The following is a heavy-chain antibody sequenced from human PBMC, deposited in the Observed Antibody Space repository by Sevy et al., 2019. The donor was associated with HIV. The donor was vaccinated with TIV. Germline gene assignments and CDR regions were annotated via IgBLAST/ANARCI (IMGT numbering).Heavy chain of an antibody. Sequence: ASVKVSCKASGYTFTSYGISWVRQAPGQGLEWMGWISAYNGNTNYAQKLQGRVTMTTDTSTSTAYMELRSLRSDDTAVYYCARDGSLYDSSGYYGGPDAFDIWGQRTMVTVSS. J-gene: IGHJ3*02. CDR2: ISAYNGNT. CDR1: GYTFTSYG. D-gene: IGHD3-22*01. V-gene: IGHV1-18*01. CDR3: ARDGSLYDSSGYYGGPDAFDI.